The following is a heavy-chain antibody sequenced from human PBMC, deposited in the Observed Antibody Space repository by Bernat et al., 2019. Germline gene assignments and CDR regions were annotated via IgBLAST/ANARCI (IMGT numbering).Heavy chain of an antibody. J-gene: IGHJ6*03. Sequence: QVQLVQSGAEVKKPGSSVKVSCKASGGTFSSYTISWVRQAPGQGLEWMGRIIPILGRANYAQKFQSRVTLTADKSPCSASMDLSSLISEDTAVYYCTRAPSYYYMDVWGKGTTVTVSS. CDR3: TRAPSYYYMDV. V-gene: IGHV1-69*02. CDR2: IIPILGRA. CDR1: GGTFSSYT.